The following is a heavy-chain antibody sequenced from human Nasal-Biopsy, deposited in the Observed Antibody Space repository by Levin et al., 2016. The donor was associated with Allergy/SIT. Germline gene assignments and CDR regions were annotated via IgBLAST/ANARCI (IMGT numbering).Heavy chain of an antibody. CDR3: ARHGSYGSERYFDS. CDR1: GGSITNNTYY. J-gene: IGHJ4*02. D-gene: IGHD1-26*01. CDR2: IYYSGIT. V-gene: IGHV4-39*01. Sequence: SETLSLTCTVSGGSITNNTYYWGWIRQPPGKGLEWIGSIYYSGITYYNPSLKSRVTISVDTSKNQFSLKLSSVTAADTAVYYCARHGSYGSERYFDSWGQGTLVTVSS.